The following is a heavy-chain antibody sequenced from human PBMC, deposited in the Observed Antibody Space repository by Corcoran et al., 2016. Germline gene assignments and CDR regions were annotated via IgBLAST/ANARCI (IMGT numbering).Heavy chain of an antibody. V-gene: IGHV4-39*01. J-gene: IGHJ4*02. D-gene: IGHD4-17*01. Sequence: QLQLQESGPGLVKPSETLSLTCTVSGGSISSSSYYWGWIRQPPGKGLEWIGRISYSGSPYYHPSLKSRVTIAVDTAKNQFSLKLSSVTAADPAGDYGARPGTTVTGFDYGGQGTLVTVSS. CDR3: ARPGTTVTGFDY. CDR2: ISYSGSP. CDR1: GGSISSSSYY.